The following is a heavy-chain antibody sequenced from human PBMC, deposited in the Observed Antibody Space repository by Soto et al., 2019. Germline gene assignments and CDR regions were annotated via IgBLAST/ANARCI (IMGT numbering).Heavy chain of an antibody. Sequence: GWSLRLSCAASGFTFSDHYMDWVRQAPGKXLEWVGRIRNKANFYAREYAASVKGRFSISRDDSKNSLYLQMNRLKIEDTAIYYCTRVRLFPTIPQPGMDVWGKGSTVTVSS. D-gene: IGHD2-2*01. CDR1: GFTFSDHY. J-gene: IGHJ6*04. V-gene: IGHV3-72*01. CDR3: TRVRLFPTIPQPGMDV. CDR2: IRNKANFYAR.